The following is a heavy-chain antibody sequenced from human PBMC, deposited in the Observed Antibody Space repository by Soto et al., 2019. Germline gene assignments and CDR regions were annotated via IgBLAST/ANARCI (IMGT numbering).Heavy chain of an antibody. CDR3: ARLRMVRGVIPYYYYYYMDV. Sequence: SETLSLTCTVSGGSISSYYWSWIRQPPGKGLEWIGFIYYSGGTNYNPSFKSRVTISVDTSKNQFSLKLSSVPAADTAVYYCARLRMVRGVIPYYYYYYMDVWGKGTTVTVSS. CDR1: GGSISSYY. J-gene: IGHJ6*03. D-gene: IGHD3-10*01. CDR2: IYYSGGT. V-gene: IGHV4-59*08.